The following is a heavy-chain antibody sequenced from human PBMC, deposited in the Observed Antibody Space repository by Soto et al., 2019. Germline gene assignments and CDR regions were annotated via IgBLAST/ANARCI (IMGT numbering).Heavy chain of an antibody. J-gene: IGHJ3*02. D-gene: IGHD6-13*01. Sequence: GGSLRLSCTASGFTFGDYAMSWFCQAPGKGLEWVGFIRSKAYGGTTEYAASVKGRFTISRDDSKSIAYLQMNSLKTEDTAVYYCTRAATIAAAAVDAFDIWGQGTMVTVSS. CDR3: TRAATIAAAAVDAFDI. CDR2: IRSKAYGGTT. CDR1: GFTFGDYA. V-gene: IGHV3-49*03.